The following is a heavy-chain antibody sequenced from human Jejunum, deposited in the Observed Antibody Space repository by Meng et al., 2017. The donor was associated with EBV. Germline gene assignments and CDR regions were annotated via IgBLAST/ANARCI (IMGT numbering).Heavy chain of an antibody. Sequence: QVQFGEAGGGLVHPGRPLRLSCAASGFTFSGHAMQWVRQAPGKGLKWVALISNDGNNKYYADSVKGRFTISRDNSKNTLYLQMNSLRVDDTALYYCTREWGADYWGQGTLVTVSS. D-gene: IGHD3-16*01. CDR1: GFTFSGHA. CDR2: ISNDGNNK. V-gene: IGHV3-30-3*01. J-gene: IGHJ4*02. CDR3: TREWGADY.